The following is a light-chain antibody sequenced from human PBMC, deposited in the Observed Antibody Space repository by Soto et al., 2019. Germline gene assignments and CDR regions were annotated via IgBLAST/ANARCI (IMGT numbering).Light chain of an antibody. CDR3: SSYTSTNTVI. CDR1: NSDVGGYNY. J-gene: IGLJ2*01. V-gene: IGLV2-14*01. Sequence: QSVLTQAASVSGSPGQSITISCAGTNSDVGGYNYVSWYQHHPGKAPKLMIYEVTNRTSGVSSRFSGARSGNTASLTISGLQAEDEAHYYCSSYTSTNTVIFGGGTKLTVL. CDR2: EVT.